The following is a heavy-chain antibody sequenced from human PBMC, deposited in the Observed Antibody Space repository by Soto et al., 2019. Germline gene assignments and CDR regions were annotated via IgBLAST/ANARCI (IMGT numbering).Heavy chain of an antibody. D-gene: IGHD6-13*01. CDR1: GGSISSYY. Sequence: ALSLTCTVSGGSISSYYWSWIRQPAGKGMEWIGRIHTTDGTNYNPSLKSRVTMSIDTSNNQFSLKLSSLTAADTAVYYCARALSSAAGLYFDFWGQGTLVTVSS. CDR2: IHTTDGT. V-gene: IGHV4-4*07. J-gene: IGHJ4*02. CDR3: ARALSSAAGLYFDF.